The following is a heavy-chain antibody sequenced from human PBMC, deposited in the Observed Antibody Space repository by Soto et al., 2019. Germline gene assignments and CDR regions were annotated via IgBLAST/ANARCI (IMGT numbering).Heavy chain of an antibody. J-gene: IGHJ6*03. CDR3: ARDRYYYYYYYMDV. CDR1: GFTFSSYW. V-gene: IGHV3-7*01. CDR2: IKQDGSEK. Sequence: ESGGGLVQPGGSLRLSCAASGFTFSSYWMSWVRQAPGKGLEWVANIKQDGSEKYYVDSVKGRFTISRDNAKNSLYLQMNSLRAEHTAVYYCARDRYYYYYYYMDVWGNGTTVTVSS.